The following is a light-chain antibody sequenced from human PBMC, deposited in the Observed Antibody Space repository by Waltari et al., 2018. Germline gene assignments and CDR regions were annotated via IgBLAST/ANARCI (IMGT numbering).Light chain of an antibody. Sequence: TLSVSPGERATLSCRASQSVSSNLAWYQQKPGQAPRLLIYGASTRATGIPARFSGSGSGTEFTLTISSLQSEDFAVYYCQQYNNWSFTFGPGTKVDIK. CDR1: QSVSSN. CDR2: GAS. V-gene: IGKV3-15*01. J-gene: IGKJ3*01. CDR3: QQYNNWSFT.